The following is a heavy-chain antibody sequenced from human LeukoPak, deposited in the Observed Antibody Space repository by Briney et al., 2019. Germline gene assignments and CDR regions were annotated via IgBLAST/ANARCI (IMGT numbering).Heavy chain of an antibody. CDR3: AKDAVRGSGRINWFDS. Sequence: GGSLRLSCAASGFTVSGNYMSWVRQAPGKGLEWVSVIYSSGSTYYADSVKGRFTISRDNSKNTLYLQMNSLRPEDTAVYYCAKDAVRGSGRINWFDSWGQGTLVTVSS. CDR2: IYSSGST. D-gene: IGHD3-10*01. J-gene: IGHJ5*01. V-gene: IGHV3-53*01. CDR1: GFTVSGNY.